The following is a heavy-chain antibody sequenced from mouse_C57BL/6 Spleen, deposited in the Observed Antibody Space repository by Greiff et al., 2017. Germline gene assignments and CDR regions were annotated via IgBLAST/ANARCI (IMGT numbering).Heavy chain of an antibody. Sequence: VQLQQSGPELVKPGASVKISCKASGYAFSSSWMNWVKQRPGKGLEWIGRIYPGDGDTNYTGKFKGKATLTADKSSSTAYMQLSSLTSEDSAVYFWARWDYSNSGAMDYWGQGTSVTVSS. CDR3: ARWDYSNSGAMDY. V-gene: IGHV1-82*01. D-gene: IGHD2-5*01. J-gene: IGHJ4*01. CDR2: IYPGDGDT. CDR1: GYAFSSSW.